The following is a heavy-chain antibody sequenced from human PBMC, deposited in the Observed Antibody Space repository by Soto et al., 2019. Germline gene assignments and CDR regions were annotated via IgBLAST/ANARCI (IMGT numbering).Heavy chain of an antibody. Sequence: VRLVESGGGLVQPGGSLRLSCAASGFTFSGFWMSWVRQAPGKGLEWVANIKRDGSEKYYVDSVRGRLTISRDNAKNSLFLQMNSLRAEDTAVYYCARRGNYVDYWGQGTLVTVSS. J-gene: IGHJ4*02. D-gene: IGHD3-10*02. V-gene: IGHV3-7*01. CDR3: ARRGNYVDY. CDR2: IKRDGSEK. CDR1: GFTFSGFW.